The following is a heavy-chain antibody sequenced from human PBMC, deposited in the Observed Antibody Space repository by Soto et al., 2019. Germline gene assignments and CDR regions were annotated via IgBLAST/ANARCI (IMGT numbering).Heavy chain of an antibody. V-gene: IGHV3-21*06. CDR1: GFTFTRYS. D-gene: IGHD3-22*01. CDR2: ISSTTNYI. J-gene: IGHJ6*02. Sequence: GGSLRLSCAASGFTFTRYSMNWVRQAPGKGLEWVSSISSTTNYIYYGDSMKGRFTISRDNAKNSLYLQMNSLRAEDTAVYYCARIGVGVYDSSGYYPYYYYYGMDVWGQGTTVTVSS. CDR3: ARIGVGVYDSSGYYPYYYYYGMDV.